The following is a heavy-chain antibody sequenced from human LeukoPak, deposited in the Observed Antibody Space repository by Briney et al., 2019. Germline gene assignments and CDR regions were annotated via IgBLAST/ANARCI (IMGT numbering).Heavy chain of an antibody. CDR1: SGSFNNYY. D-gene: IGHD1-1*01. Sequence: PSETLSLTCAVYSGSFNNYYWNWIRQPSGKGLEWIGQINHSGSASYNAALKSRITISVDTSKNQFSLKVNSVTAADTAVYFCARSKETETTFHYFDYYMDVWGKETTVTVSS. CDR2: INHSGSA. V-gene: IGHV4-34*01. J-gene: IGHJ6*03. CDR3: ARSKETETTFHYFDYYMDV.